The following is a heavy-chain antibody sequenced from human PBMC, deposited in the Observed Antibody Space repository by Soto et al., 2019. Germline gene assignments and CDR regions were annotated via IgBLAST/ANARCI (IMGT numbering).Heavy chain of an antibody. CDR2: IYYSGST. CDR1: GGSISSYY. V-gene: IGHV4-59*12. Sequence: PSETLSLTCTVSGGSISSYYWSWIRQPPGKGLEWIGYIYYSGSTNYNPSLKSRVTISVDTLYLQMNSLETEDTAVYYCTTDSEGGPAHWGQGTLVTVSS. D-gene: IGHD2-15*01. CDR3: TTDSEGGPAH. J-gene: IGHJ4*02.